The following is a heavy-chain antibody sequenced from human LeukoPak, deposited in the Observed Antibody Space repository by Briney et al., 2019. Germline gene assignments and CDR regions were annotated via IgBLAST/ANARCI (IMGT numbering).Heavy chain of an antibody. CDR3: ARGTNCGGDCYSNYYYYYYMDV. J-gene: IGHJ6*03. Sequence: ASVKVSCKASGYTFTSYDINWVRQATGQGLEWIGWMNPNSGNTGYAQKFQGRVTITRNTSISTAYMELSSLRSEDTAVYYCARGTNCGGDCYSNYYYYYYMDVWGKGTTVTVSS. V-gene: IGHV1-8*03. CDR2: MNPNSGNT. D-gene: IGHD2-21*01. CDR1: GYTFTSYD.